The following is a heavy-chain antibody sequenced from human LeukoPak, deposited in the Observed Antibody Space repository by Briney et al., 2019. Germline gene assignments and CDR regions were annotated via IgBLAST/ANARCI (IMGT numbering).Heavy chain of an antibody. J-gene: IGHJ6*03. V-gene: IGHV4-59*01. CDR2: IYYSGST. D-gene: IGHD3-9*01. CDR3: ARGRSDYDILTGYWTMSYMDV. CDR1: GGSISSYY. Sequence: PSETLSLTCTVSGGSISSYYWSWIRQPPGKGLEWIGYIYYSGSTNYNPSLKSRVTISVDTSKNQFSLKLSSVTAADTAVYYCARGRSDYDILTGYWTMSYMDVWGKGTTVTISS.